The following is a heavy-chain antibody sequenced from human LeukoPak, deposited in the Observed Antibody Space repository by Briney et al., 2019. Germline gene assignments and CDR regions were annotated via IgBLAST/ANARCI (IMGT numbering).Heavy chain of an antibody. CDR1: GGTFSIYA. J-gene: IGHJ4*02. V-gene: IGHV1-69*04. CDR3: ASSRTPWDSSSANFDY. CDR2: IIPILGIA. Sequence: GASVNVSCKASGGTFSIYAISWVRQAPGQGLEWMGRIIPILGIANYAQKFQGRVTITADKSTSTAYMELSSLRAEDTAVYYCASSRTPWDSSSANFDYWGQGTLVTVSS. D-gene: IGHD6-6*01.